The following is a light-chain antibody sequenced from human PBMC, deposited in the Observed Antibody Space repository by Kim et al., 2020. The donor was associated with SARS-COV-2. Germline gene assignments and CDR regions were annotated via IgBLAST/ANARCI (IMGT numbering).Light chain of an antibody. Sequence: PGQSITTSCTGTSSDVGSYNLVSGYQQHPGKAPKLMIYEGSKRPSGVSNRFSGSKSGNTASLTISGRQAEDEADYYCCSYAGRVYVFGTGTKVTVL. V-gene: IGLV2-23*01. J-gene: IGLJ1*01. CDR1: SSDVGSYNL. CDR2: EGS. CDR3: CSYAGRVYV.